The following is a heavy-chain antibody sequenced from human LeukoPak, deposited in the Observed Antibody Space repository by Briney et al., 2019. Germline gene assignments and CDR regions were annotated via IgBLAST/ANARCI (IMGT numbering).Heavy chain of an antibody. CDR3: ARASGCGYVSDY. Sequence: ASVKVSCKASGYTFTGYYMHWVRQAPGQGLEWMGWINPNSGGTNYAQKFQGRVTMTRDTSISTAYMELSRLRSDDTAVYYCARASGCGYVSDYWGQGTLVTVSS. D-gene: IGHD6-19*01. CDR2: INPNSGGT. J-gene: IGHJ4*02. V-gene: IGHV1-2*02. CDR1: GYTFTGYY.